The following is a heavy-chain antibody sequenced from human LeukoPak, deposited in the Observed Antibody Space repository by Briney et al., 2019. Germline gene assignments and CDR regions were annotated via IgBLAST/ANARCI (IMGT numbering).Heavy chain of an antibody. CDR1: VFTFSHYG. CDR3: ARDPSSDRFLFYDS. V-gene: IGHV3-21*01. J-gene: IGHJ4*02. CDR2: VTTFDPRI. Sequence: GGSLRLSCGASVFTFSHYGILWVRQSPGKGLEWFASVTTFDPRIYYTDSVRGRFTISRDTAHNSVYLEMNALTAEDTGVYYCARDPSSDRFLFYDSWGQSALVTVSS. D-gene: IGHD6-19*01.